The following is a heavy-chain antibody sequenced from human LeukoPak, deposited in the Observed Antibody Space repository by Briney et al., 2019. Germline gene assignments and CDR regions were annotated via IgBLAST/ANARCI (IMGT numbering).Heavy chain of an antibody. V-gene: IGHV4-59*01. CDR3: ARVPSEEGGFDY. J-gene: IGHJ4*02. CDR2: IYYSGST. D-gene: IGHD3-16*01. Sequence: PSETLSLTCTVSGGSISSYYWSWIRQPPGKGPEWIGYIYYSGSTNYNPSLKSRVTISVDTSKNQFSLKLSSVTAADTAVYYCARVPSEEGGFDYWGQGTLVTVSS. CDR1: GGSISSYY.